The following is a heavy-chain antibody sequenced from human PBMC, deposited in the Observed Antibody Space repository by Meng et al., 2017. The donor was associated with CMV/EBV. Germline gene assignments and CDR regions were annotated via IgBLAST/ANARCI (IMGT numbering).Heavy chain of an antibody. Sequence: ASVKVSCKASGYTFTSYGISWVRQAPGQGLEWMGWISAYNGNTNYAQKLQGRVTMTTDTSTSTAYMELRSLRSDDTAVYYCARDLTAAIPNPFDYWGQGTLVTVSS. D-gene: IGHD2-2*02. CDR3: ARDLTAAIPNPFDY. J-gene: IGHJ4*02. CDR1: GYTFTSYG. V-gene: IGHV1-18*01. CDR2: ISAYNGNT.